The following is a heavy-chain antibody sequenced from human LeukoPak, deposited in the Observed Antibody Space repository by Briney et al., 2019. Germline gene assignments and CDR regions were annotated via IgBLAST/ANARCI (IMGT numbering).Heavy chain of an antibody. J-gene: IGHJ4*02. V-gene: IGHV3-74*01. CDR2: INSDGSIT. D-gene: IGHD2-15*01. CDR3: ARAISGRYFDY. CDR1: GFTFSSYS. Sequence: GGSLRLSCAASGFTFSSYSMNWVRQAPGKGLGWVSGINSDGSITRYADSVKGRFTISRDNAKNTLYLQMNSLRAEDTAVYYCARAISGRYFDYWGQGTLVTVSS.